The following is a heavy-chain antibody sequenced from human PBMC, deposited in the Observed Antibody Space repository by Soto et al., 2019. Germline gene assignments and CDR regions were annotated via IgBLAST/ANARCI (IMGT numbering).Heavy chain of an antibody. CDR3: AKSKYYYDSSPCDS. Sequence: GGSLRLSCVASGLDFDDYAVHWVRQRPGKGLEWVSLISADGTDSYYVDSVKGRFTISRDNSKNSLFLQMNRLRPEDSGIYFCAKSKYYYDSSPCDSWGQGTLVT. D-gene: IGHD3-22*01. V-gene: IGHV3-43D*03. CDR2: ISADGTDS. J-gene: IGHJ5*02. CDR1: GLDFDDYA.